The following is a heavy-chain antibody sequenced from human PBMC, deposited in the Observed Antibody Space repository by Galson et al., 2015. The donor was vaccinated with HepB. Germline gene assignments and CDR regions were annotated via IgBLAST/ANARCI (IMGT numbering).Heavy chain of an antibody. D-gene: IGHD2-15*01. V-gene: IGHV3-23*01. J-gene: IGHJ4*02. CDR3: AKEHTNCGGSCRGFFDC. CDR1: GFTFSSYA. Sequence: SLRLSCAASGFTFSSYAMSWVRQAPGRGLEWVSAISGSGGSTYYADSVKGRFTISRDNAKNILYLQMNSLRVEDTAVYYCAKEHTNCGGSCRGFFDCWGQGTLVTVSS. CDR2: ISGSGGST.